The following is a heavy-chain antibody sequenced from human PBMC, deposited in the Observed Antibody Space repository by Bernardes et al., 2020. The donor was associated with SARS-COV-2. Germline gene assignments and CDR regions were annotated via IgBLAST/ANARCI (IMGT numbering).Heavy chain of an antibody. J-gene: IGHJ4*02. D-gene: IGHD3-10*01. CDR2: LSGSGVHT. CDR3: VRAWDYGESRGKFDS. V-gene: IGHV3-23*01. Sequence: GGSLRLSCAASGFSFSSYDMSWVRQAPGKGLEWVSDLSGSGVHTYYADSVKGRFTISRDNSKNTLYLQMNSLRADDTAIYYCVRAWDYGESRGKFDSWGQGTLVTVS. CDR1: GFSFSSYD.